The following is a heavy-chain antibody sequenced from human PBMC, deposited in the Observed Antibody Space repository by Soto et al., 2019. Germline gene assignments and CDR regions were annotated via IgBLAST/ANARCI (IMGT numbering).Heavy chain of an antibody. CDR3: ARGSNFLRTGYYFDN. V-gene: IGHV1-69*13. J-gene: IGHJ5*02. CDR2: IVPVFATP. Sequence: ASVKVSCKASGGVFSNYALTGVCQAPGQGLEWLGGIVPVFATPNYAPKFQGRLTVAADESTRTAYMELSSLTSEDTAMYYCARGSNFLRTGYYFDNWGQRTLVAICS. D-gene: IGHD3-9*01. CDR1: GGVFSNYA.